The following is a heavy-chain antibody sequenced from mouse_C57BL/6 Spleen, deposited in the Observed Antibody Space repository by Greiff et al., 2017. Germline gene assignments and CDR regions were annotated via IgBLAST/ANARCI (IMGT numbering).Heavy chain of an antibody. J-gene: IGHJ4*01. CDR1: GFSFNTYA. Sequence: DVMLVESGGGLVQPKGSLKLSCAASGFSFNTYAMNWVRQAPGKGLEWVARIRSKSNNYATYYADSVKDRFTISRDDSESMLYLQMNNLKTEDTAMYYCVRQDSSGSGDYAMDYWGQGTSVTVSS. CDR2: IRSKSNNYAT. V-gene: IGHV10-1*01. CDR3: VRQDSSGSGDYAMDY. D-gene: IGHD3-2*02.